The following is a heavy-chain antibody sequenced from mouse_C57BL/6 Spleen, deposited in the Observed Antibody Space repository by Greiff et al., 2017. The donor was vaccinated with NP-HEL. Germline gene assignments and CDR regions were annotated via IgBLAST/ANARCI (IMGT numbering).Heavy chain of an antibody. CDR3: ARGRDSYDY. V-gene: IGHV1-7*01. D-gene: IGHD3-3*01. Sequence: QVQLQQSGAELAKPGASVKLSCKASGYTFTSYWMHWVKQRPGQGLEWIGYINPSSGYTKYNQKFKDKATLTADKSSRTAYMQLSSLTYEDSAVYYCARGRDSYDYWGQGTTLTVSS. J-gene: IGHJ2*01. CDR2: INPSSGYT. CDR1: GYTFTSYW.